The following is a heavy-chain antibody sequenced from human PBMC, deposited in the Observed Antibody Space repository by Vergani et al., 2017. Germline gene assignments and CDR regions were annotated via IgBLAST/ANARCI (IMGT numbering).Heavy chain of an antibody. CDR1: GFTFSSYA. Sequence: EVQLLESGGGLVQPGGSLRLSCAASGFTFSSYAMSWVRQAPGKGLEWVSAISGSGGSTYYADSVKGRFTISRDNSKNTLYLQMNSLRAEDTAVYYCAKDLVGYYGSGSXYRTWGQGTLVTVSS. CDR2: ISGSGGST. D-gene: IGHD3-10*01. CDR3: AKDLVGYYGSGSXYRT. J-gene: IGHJ5*02. V-gene: IGHV3-23*01.